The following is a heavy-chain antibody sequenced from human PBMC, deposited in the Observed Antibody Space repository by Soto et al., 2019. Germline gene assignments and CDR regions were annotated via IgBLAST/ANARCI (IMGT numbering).Heavy chain of an antibody. Sequence: PGGSLRLSCAASGFTFSSYAMHWVRQAPGKGLEWVAVISYDGSNKYYADSVKGRFTISRDNSKNTLYLQMNSLRAEDTAVYYCARDFSMIVVVIHGHFDDWGQGTLVTVSS. CDR2: ISYDGSNK. D-gene: IGHD3-22*01. CDR3: ARDFSMIVVVIHGHFDD. J-gene: IGHJ4*02. CDR1: GFTFSSYA. V-gene: IGHV3-30-3*01.